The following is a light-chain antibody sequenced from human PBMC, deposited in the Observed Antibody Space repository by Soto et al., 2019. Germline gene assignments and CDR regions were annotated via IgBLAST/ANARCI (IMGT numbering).Light chain of an antibody. J-gene: IGKJ5*01. V-gene: IGKV3-20*01. Sequence: EIVLTQSPGTLSLSPGERATLSCRASQSVTSNYLAWYQQKPGQAPRLLIHGASSRATGIPDRFSGSGSGTDFTLTISRLKPEDSAVYYCQQYVSSPSTFGQGTRLEIK. CDR1: QSVTSNY. CDR2: GAS. CDR3: QQYVSSPST.